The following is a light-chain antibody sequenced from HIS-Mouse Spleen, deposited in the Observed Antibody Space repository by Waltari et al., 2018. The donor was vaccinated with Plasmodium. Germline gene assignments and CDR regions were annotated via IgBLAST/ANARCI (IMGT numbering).Light chain of an antibody. Sequence: QSALTPPASASGSPGQLTTISCTGTSSDVGGYNYVSWYQQHPGKAPKLMIYDVRNRPSGVSNRFSGSKSGNTASLTISGLQAEDEADYYCSSYTSSSTLVFGGGTKLTVL. CDR3: SSYTSSSTLV. V-gene: IGLV2-14*03. CDR1: SSDVGGYNY. CDR2: DVR. J-gene: IGLJ2*01.